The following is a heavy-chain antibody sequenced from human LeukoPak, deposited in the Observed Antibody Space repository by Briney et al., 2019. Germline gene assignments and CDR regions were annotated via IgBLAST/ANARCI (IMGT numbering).Heavy chain of an antibody. V-gene: IGHV3-48*03. D-gene: IGHD3-10*02. CDR2: ISSSGSII. CDR1: GFTFSSYE. J-gene: IGHJ6*04. Sequence: GGSLTLSCPATGFTFSSYEMNWLRQGPGKGLDRVSYISSSGSIIYYADSVKGRFTISRDNAKNSLYLQMNRLRAEDTAVYYCAELGITMIGGVWGKGTTVTISS. CDR3: AELGITMIGGV.